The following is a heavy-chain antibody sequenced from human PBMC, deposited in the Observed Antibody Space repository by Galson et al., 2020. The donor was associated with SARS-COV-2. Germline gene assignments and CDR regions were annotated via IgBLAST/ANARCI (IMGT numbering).Heavy chain of an antibody. D-gene: IGHD3-22*01. CDR2: IMQDGSAK. CDR3: ERDLWGRHYESSTGYYNDGFDL. CDR1: GFTFTKYW. Sequence: TGGSLRLSCAASGFTFTKYWMTWVRQAPGKGREWVADIMQDGSAKRYVDSVKGRFTISRDNAKNSVYLQMSSLRAEDTALYYCERDLWGRHYESSTGYYNDGFDLWGRGTLVTVSS. V-gene: IGHV3-7*01. J-gene: IGHJ2*01.